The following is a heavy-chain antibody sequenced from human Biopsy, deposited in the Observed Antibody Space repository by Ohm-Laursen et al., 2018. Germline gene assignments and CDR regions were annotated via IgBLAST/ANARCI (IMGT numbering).Heavy chain of an antibody. CDR3: VRGVDYYDPYHYYALDV. Sequence: SETLSLTCVVYGESFNGYYWSWIRQTPGKGLEWIGEINHSGRTSYNPSLKSRVTISVDTSKNQFSLKVRSVTAADTAVYYCVRGVDYYDPYHYYALDVWSQGTTVTVSS. V-gene: IGHV4-34*01. CDR1: GESFNGYY. J-gene: IGHJ6*02. CDR2: INHSGRT. D-gene: IGHD3-22*01.